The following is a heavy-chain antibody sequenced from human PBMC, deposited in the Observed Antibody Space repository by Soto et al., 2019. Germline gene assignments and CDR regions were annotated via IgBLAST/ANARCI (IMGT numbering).Heavy chain of an antibody. CDR1: GGPFARNL. Sequence: QVQLVQSGSEVKKPGSSVRFSGKASGGPFARNLISWVRQAPDKGLDGMAGIIPIFATVHYAQKFQGRVTITADESTSTAYMELTSLRSEDTAVYFCARGGRGYSSAPRYYFDYWGQGTLVTVS. CDR2: IIPIFATV. J-gene: IGHJ4*02. V-gene: IGHV1-69*01. CDR3: ARGGRGYSSAPRYYFDY. D-gene: IGHD5-18*01.